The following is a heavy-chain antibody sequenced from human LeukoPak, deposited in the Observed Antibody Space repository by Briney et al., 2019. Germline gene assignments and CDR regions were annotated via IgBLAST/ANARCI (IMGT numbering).Heavy chain of an antibody. Sequence: PSQTLSLTCTVSGGSISSGSYYWSWIRHPAGKGLEWIGRIYTSGSTNYNPSLKSRVTISVDTSKNQFSLKLSSVTAADTAVYYCAREDYSYPTSGPFDPWGQGTLVTVSS. V-gene: IGHV4-61*02. CDR3: AREDYSYPTSGPFDP. CDR2: IYTSGST. D-gene: IGHD4-11*01. CDR1: GGSISSGSYY. J-gene: IGHJ5*02.